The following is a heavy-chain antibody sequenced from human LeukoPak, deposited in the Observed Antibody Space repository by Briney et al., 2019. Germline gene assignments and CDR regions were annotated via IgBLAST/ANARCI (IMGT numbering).Heavy chain of an antibody. J-gene: IGHJ5*02. CDR2: FFSDTGKT. D-gene: IGHD6-19*01. Sequence: GGSPRLSCAAFGFSFSIYAMSWVRQAPGKGLEWVSTFFSDTGKTDYADSVKGRFTISRDTSKNTLYLQMNSLRAEDTAVYYCAKRGAGSGGLHHWGQGTLVTVSS. CDR3: AKRGAGSGGLHH. V-gene: IGHV3-23*01. CDR1: GFSFSIYA.